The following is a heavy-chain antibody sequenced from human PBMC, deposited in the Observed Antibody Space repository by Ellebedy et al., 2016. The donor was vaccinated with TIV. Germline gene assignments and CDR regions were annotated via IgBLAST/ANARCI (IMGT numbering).Heavy chain of an antibody. CDR3: ARDPALPRGRFDT. Sequence: MPGGSLRLSCTVSGGSISNSDDYWNWIRQPPGKGLEWIGSIYYSGSAYYNPSLKSRVTVSVDTSKNQFSLNLSSVTAADTAVYYCARDPALPRGRFDTWGQGTLVTVSS. CDR2: IYYSGSA. V-gene: IGHV4-39*07. J-gene: IGHJ5*02. CDR1: GGSISNSDDY.